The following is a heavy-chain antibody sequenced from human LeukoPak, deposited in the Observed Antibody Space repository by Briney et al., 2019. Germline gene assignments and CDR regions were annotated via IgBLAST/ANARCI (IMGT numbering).Heavy chain of an antibody. CDR1: GGSISSYY. CDR3: ARGNREVAGTGAFDI. CDR2: IYTSGST. J-gene: IGHJ3*02. D-gene: IGHD6-19*01. V-gene: IGHV4-4*07. Sequence: PSETLSLTCTVSGGSISSYYWVWLPQPAGMGLKWISSIYTSGSTNYNPSLKSRVTISVDTSKKQFSLKLSSVTAADTAVYYCARGNREVAGTGAFDIWGQGTMVTVSS.